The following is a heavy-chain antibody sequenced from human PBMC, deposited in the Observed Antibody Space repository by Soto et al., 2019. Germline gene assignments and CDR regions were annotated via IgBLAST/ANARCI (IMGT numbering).Heavy chain of an antibody. V-gene: IGHV5-51*01. Sequence: PGESLKISCKASGYSFTSSWIGWVRQMPGKGPKWMGIIYPGDSDTRYSPSSQGQVTFSVDKSISTAYLQWSSLKASDTAMYFCARQGGTGWFDHWGQGTLVTVSS. J-gene: IGHJ5*02. CDR3: ARQGGTGWFDH. CDR2: IYPGDSDT. CDR1: GYSFTSSW. D-gene: IGHD1-1*01.